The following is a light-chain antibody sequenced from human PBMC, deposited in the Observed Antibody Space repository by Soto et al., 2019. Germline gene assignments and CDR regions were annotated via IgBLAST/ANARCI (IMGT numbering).Light chain of an antibody. CDR2: AAS. CDR3: QQFNVNLL. CDR1: QDIARY. V-gene: IGKV1-9*01. Sequence: IQLTQSPSSLSASIGDRVTITCRASQDIARYLAWYQQKPGNAPKLLIYAASTLHSGVPSRFSGSGSGTDITLTISSLQPEDFVTYYCQQFNVNLLFGQGTKLEIK. J-gene: IGKJ2*01.